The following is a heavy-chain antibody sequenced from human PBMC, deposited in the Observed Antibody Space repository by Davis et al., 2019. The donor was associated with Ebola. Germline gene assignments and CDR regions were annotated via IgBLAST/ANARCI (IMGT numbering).Heavy chain of an antibody. D-gene: IGHD3-3*01. J-gene: IGHJ4*02. CDR1: GGTFSSYA. CDR3: ARGIPDYDFWSGYYSDY. CDR2: IIPIFGTA. V-gene: IGHV1-69*13. Sequence: SVKVSCKASGGTFSSYAISWVRQAPGQGLEWMGGIIPIFGTANYAQKFQGRVTITADESTSTAYMELSSLRSEDTAVYYCARGIPDYDFWSGYYSDYWGQGTLVTVSS.